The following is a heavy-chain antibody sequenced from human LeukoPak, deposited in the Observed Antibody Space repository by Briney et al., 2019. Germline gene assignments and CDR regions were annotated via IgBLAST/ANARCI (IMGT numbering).Heavy chain of an antibody. CDR2: INPSGGST. J-gene: IGHJ2*01. CDR1: GYTFTSYY. V-gene: IGHV1-46*01. Sequence: GASVKVSCKASGYTFTSYYMNWVRQAPGQGLEWMGIINPSGGSTSYAQKFQGRVTMTRDTSTSTVYMELSSLRSEDTAVYYCARKGYDFWSGYTYWYFDLWGRGTLVTVSS. CDR3: ARKGYDFWSGYTYWYFDL. D-gene: IGHD3-3*01.